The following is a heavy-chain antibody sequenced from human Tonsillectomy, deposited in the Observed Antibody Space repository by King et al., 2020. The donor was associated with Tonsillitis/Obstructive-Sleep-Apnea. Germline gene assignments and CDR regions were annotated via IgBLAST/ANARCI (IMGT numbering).Heavy chain of an antibody. CDR2: IYPGGSDT. CDR1: GYTFTNYW. Sequence: QLVQSGAEVKKPGESLKISCKGSGYTFTNYWIGWVRQMPGKGLEWMGIIYPGGSDTIYSPSFQGQVTISADKSISTAYLQWSSLKASDTAIYYCTRQQLNANWFDPWGQGTLVTVSS. D-gene: IGHD1-1*01. V-gene: IGHV5-51*01. CDR3: TRQQLNANWFDP. J-gene: IGHJ5*02.